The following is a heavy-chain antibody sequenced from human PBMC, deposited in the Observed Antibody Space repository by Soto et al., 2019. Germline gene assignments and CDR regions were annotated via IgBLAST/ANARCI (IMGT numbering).Heavy chain of an antibody. CDR2: IDPSDSYT. J-gene: IGHJ6*02. D-gene: IGHD6-13*01. V-gene: IGHV5-10-1*01. CDR3: ARQAPTIAAAGNGAYYYYGMDV. Sequence: LGESLKISCKGSGYSFTSYWISWVRQMPGKGLEWMGRIDPSDSYTNYSPSFQGHVTISADKSISTAYLQWSSLKASDTAMYYCARQAPTIAAAGNGAYYYYGMDVWGQGTTVTVSS. CDR1: GYSFTSYW.